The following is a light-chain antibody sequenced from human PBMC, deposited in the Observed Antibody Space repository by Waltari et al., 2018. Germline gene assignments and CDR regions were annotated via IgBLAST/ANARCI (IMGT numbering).Light chain of an antibody. J-gene: IGKJ2*01. CDR2: AAT. CDR1: QSISTY. V-gene: IGKV1-39*01. CDR3: QQGYSSPPYT. Sequence: DIQMTQSPSTLSASVGDRVTITCRASQSISTYLNWYQQKPGKAPSLLIFAATSLQSGVPSRFSGSGSGTEFTRTINNLQPEDFATYYCQQGYSSPPYTFGQGTKLLI.